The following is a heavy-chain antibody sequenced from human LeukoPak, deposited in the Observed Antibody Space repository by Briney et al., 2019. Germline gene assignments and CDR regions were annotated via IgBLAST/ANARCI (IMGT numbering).Heavy chain of an antibody. J-gene: IGHJ4*02. CDR2: IIPILGIA. Sequence: SVKVSCKASEGTFSSYTISWVRQAPGQGLEWMGRIIPILGIANYAQKFQGRVTITADKSTSTAYMELSSLRSEDTAVYYCARDREYYDSSGYLFDYWGQGTLVTVSS. V-gene: IGHV1-69*04. CDR3: ARDREYYDSSGYLFDY. D-gene: IGHD3-22*01. CDR1: EGTFSSYT.